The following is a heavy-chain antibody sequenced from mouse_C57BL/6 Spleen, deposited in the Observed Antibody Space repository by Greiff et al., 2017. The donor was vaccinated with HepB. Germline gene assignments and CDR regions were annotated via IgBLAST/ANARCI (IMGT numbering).Heavy chain of an antibody. D-gene: IGHD2-3*01. CDR1: GFTFSSYG. V-gene: IGHV5-6*01. CDR3: ARDYDGFMDY. Sequence: EVQGVESGGDLVKPGGSLKLSCAASGFTFSSYGMSWVRQTPDKRLEWVATISSGGSYTYYPDSVKGRFTISRDNAKNTLYLQMSSLKSEDTAMYYCARDYDGFMDYWGQGTSVTVSS. CDR2: ISSGGSYT. J-gene: IGHJ4*01.